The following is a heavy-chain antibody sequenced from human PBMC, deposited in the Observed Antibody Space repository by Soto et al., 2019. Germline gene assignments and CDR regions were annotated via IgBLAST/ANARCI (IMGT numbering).Heavy chain of an antibody. CDR1: GFTFSSYW. Sequence: PGGSLRLSCAASGFTFSSYWMHWVRQAPGKGLVWVSRINSDGSSTSYADSVKGRFTISRDNSKNTLYLQMNSLRAEDTAVYYCAKDRPKQWLVPVSDYWGQEPLVTVSS. J-gene: IGHJ4*02. CDR2: INSDGSST. D-gene: IGHD6-19*01. V-gene: IGHV3-74*01. CDR3: AKDRPKQWLVPVSDY.